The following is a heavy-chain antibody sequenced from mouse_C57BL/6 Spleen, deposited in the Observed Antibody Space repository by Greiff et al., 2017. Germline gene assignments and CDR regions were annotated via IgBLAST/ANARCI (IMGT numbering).Heavy chain of an antibody. CDR3: ASLYYGYDGFDY. CDR1: GFTFSDYG. CDR2: ISSGSSTI. V-gene: IGHV5-17*01. D-gene: IGHD2-2*01. Sequence: EVKVVESGGGLVKPGGSLKLSCAASGFTFSDYGMHWVRQAPEKGLEWVAYISSGSSTIYYADTVKGRFTISRDNAKNTLFLQMTSLRSEDTAMYYCASLYYGYDGFDYWGQGTTLTVSS. J-gene: IGHJ2*01.